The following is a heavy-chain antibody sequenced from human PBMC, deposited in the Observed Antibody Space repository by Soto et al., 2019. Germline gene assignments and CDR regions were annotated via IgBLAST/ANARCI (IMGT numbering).Heavy chain of an antibody. CDR2: IYHSGTT. CDR3: AAERWTCGGGVCYGDFDY. V-gene: IGHV4-59*11. J-gene: IGHJ4*02. Sequence: QVQLQESGPGLVKPSETLSLTCTVSGGSINSQYWSWIRQPPGTGLEWIGYIYHSGTTNYSPSLNSRLTTAIDTSRNQFSLKLNSVIAADTAVYYCAAERWTCGGGVCYGDFDYWGQGTLVTVSS. D-gene: IGHD2-21*02. CDR1: GGSINSQY.